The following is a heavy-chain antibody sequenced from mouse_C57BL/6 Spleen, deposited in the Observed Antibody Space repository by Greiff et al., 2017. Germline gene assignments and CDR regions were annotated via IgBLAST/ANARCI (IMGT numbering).Heavy chain of an antibody. D-gene: IGHD2-5*01. V-gene: IGHV5-17*01. CDR3: ARQPRSNYVLFAY. Sequence: EVQRVESGGGLVKPGGSLKLSCAASGFTFSDYGMHWVRQAPEKGLEWVAYISSGSSTIYYADTVKGRFTISRDNAKNTLFLQMTSLRSEDTAMYYCARQPRSNYVLFAYWGKGTLVTVSA. CDR2: ISSGSSTI. J-gene: IGHJ3*01. CDR1: GFTFSDYG.